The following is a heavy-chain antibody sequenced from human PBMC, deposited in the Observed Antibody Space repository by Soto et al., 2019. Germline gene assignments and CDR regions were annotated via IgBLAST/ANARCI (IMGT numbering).Heavy chain of an antibody. Sequence: QVQLQESGPGLVKPSQTLSLTCTVSGGSISSGGYYWSWIRQHPGKGLEWIGYIYYSGSTYYNPSLKSXXTXSXVTSKNPFSLKLSSVTAADTAVYYCARSWGSRPFDYWGQGTLVTVSS. CDR3: ARSWGSRPFDY. J-gene: IGHJ4*02. V-gene: IGHV4-31*03. D-gene: IGHD7-27*01. CDR2: IYYSGST. CDR1: GGSISSGGYY.